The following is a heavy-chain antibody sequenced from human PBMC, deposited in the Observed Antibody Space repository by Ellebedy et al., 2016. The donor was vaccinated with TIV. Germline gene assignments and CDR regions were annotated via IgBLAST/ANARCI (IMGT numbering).Heavy chain of an antibody. V-gene: IGHV3-74*01. CDR3: ARRNPSGYDPFLDA. Sequence: GGSLRLSCAASGITFNTYWMVWVRQDPGKGLEWISHINADGSTTTYADSVEGRFTISRDNAKNTLFLQMHSLGAEDTADYFCARRNPSGYDPFLDAWGQGTPVTVSS. J-gene: IGHJ5*02. CDR2: INADGSTT. D-gene: IGHD5-12*01. CDR1: GITFNTYW.